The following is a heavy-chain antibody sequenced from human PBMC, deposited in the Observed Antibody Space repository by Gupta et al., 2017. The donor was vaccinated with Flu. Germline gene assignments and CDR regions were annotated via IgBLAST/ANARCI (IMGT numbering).Heavy chain of an antibody. J-gene: IGHJ6*02. CDR3: AKRSPVGLAGANYYYGMDI. CDR1: EITSGIYA. Sequence: EVQLLESGGGLVQPGGSLRLSCTVSEITSGIYAMSWVRQAPGKGLEWVSAFTHTGVRGSNPSTYYADTVKGRFTVSRDTSRDTLFLQMNSLRVDDTAVYYCAKRSPVGLAGANYYYGMDIWGRGTTVTVSS. V-gene: IGHV3-23*01. CDR2: FTHTGVRGSNPST. D-gene: IGHD3/OR15-3a*01.